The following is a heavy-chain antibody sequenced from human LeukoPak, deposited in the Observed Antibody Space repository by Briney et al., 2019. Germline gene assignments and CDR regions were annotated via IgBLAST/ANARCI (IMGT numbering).Heavy chain of an antibody. V-gene: IGHV3-21*01. CDR3: ARDGIVGATAFDY. CDR2: ISSSNSYI. J-gene: IGHJ4*02. CDR1: GFTFSSYS. D-gene: IGHD1-26*01. Sequence: GGSLRLSCAASGFTFSSYSMNWVRQAPGKGLEWVSSISSSNSYIYYADSVKGRFAISRDNAKNSLYLQMNSLRAEDTAVYYCARDGIVGATAFDYWGQGTLVTVSS.